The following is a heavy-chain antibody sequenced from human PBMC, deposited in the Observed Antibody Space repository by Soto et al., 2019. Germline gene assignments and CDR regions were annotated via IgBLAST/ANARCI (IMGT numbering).Heavy chain of an antibody. D-gene: IGHD5-18*01. CDR3: ARVSGYSYDNYGMDV. CDR1: GGSISSGGYS. V-gene: IGHV4-30-2*01. CDR2: IYHSGST. J-gene: IGHJ6*02. Sequence: SESLSLTGAVSGGSISSGGYSWSWIRQPPGKGLEWIGYIYHSGSTYYNPSLKSRVTISVDRSKNQFSLKLSSVTAADTAVYYCARVSGYSYDNYGMDVWGQGTTVTVSS.